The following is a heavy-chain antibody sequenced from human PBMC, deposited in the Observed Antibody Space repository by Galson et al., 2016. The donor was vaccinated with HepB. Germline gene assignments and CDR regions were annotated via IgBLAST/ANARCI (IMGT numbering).Heavy chain of an antibody. V-gene: IGHV3-33*01. Sequence: SLRLSCAASGFSFSLYGMHWVRQAPGKGLEWVALIWYDGKTKYSADSVKGRFTISRDNSDNTLYLHMNSLGAEDTAVYYCARARYSSSWFGEFDDWGQGTLVIVSS. CDR2: IWYDGKTK. D-gene: IGHD6-19*01. CDR3: ARARYSSSWFGEFDD. CDR1: GFSFSLYG. J-gene: IGHJ4*02.